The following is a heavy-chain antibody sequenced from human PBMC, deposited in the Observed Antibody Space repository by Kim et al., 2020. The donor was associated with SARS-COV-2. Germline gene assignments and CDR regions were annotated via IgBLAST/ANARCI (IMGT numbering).Heavy chain of an antibody. J-gene: IGHJ5*02. CDR2: FYYSGST. CDR1: GGSISSYY. D-gene: IGHD5-12*01. CDR3: ARGGYSGYANWFDP. Sequence: SETLSLTCTVSGGSISSYYWSWIRQPPGKGLEWIGYFYYSGSTNYNPSLKSRVTISVDTSKNHFSLKLSSVTAADTAVYYCARGGYSGYANWFDPWGQGTLVTVSS. V-gene: IGHV4-59*13.